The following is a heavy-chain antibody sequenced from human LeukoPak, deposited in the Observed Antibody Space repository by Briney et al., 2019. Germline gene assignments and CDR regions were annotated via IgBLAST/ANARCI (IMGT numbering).Heavy chain of an antibody. CDR2: ISYDGSNK. CDR3: ARETAGPFDY. D-gene: IGHD6-13*01. V-gene: IGHV3-30*03. J-gene: IGHJ4*02. CDR1: GFTFSNYG. Sequence: GGSLRLSCAASGFTFSNYGMHWVRQAPGKGLEWVAVISYDGSNKYYADSVKGRFTISRDNSKNTLYLQMNSLRAEDTAVYYCARETAGPFDYWGQGTLVTVSS.